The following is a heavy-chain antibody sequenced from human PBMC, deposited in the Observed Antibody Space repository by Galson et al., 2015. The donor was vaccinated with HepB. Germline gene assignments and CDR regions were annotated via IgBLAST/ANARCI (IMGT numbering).Heavy chain of an antibody. D-gene: IGHD6-13*01. J-gene: IGHJ4*02. V-gene: IGHV3-21*01. CDR3: ARVSLGASSSWYYFDY. CDR1: GFTFSTHS. CDR2: ISGSGSYK. Sequence: SQRLSCAASGFTFSTHSINWVRQAPGKGLEWVSSISGSGSYKFYGDSVEGRFTVSRDNAKNSLFLQMNSLRAEDTAIYYCARVSLGASSSWYYFDYWGLGTLVTVSS.